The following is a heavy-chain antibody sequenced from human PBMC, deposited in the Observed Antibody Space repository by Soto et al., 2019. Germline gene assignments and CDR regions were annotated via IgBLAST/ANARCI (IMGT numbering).Heavy chain of an antibody. J-gene: IGHJ4*02. D-gene: IGHD2-15*01. CDR3: ARVRYCSGGSCQRNHYFDY. V-gene: IGHV4-34*01. Sequence: SETLSLTCAVYGGSFSGYYWSWIRQPPGKGLEWIGEINHSGSTNYNPSLKSRVTISVDTSKNQFSLKLSSVTAVDTAVYYCARVRYCSGGSCQRNHYFDYWGQGTLVTVSS. CDR2: INHSGST. CDR1: GGSFSGYY.